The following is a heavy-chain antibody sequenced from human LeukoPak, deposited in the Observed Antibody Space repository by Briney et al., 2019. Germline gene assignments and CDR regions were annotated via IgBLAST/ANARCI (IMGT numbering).Heavy chain of an antibody. D-gene: IGHD2-2*02. Sequence: ASVKVSCKASGYTFTSYGISWVRQAPGQGLEWMGCISAYNGNTNYAQKLQGRVTMTTDTSTSSAYMELRSLRSDDTAVYYCARDQKRIVVVPAAIEIDYCGQGTLVTVSS. V-gene: IGHV1-18*01. CDR1: GYTFTSYG. J-gene: IGHJ4*02. CDR3: ARDQKRIVVVPAAIEIDY. CDR2: ISAYNGNT.